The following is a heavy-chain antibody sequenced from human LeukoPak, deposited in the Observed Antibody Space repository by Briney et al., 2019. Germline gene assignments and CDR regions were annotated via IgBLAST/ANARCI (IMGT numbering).Heavy chain of an antibody. V-gene: IGHV3-23*01. D-gene: IGHD3-3*01. CDR3: AKNYDFWSGSPFDY. CDR1: GFTFSSYA. CDR2: ISGSGGST. J-gene: IGHJ4*02. Sequence: GGSLRLSCAASGFTFSSYAMSWVRQAPGKGLEGVSAISGSGGSTYYADSVKGRFTISRDNSKNTLYLQMNSLRAEDTAVYYCAKNYDFWSGSPFDYWGQGTLVTVSS.